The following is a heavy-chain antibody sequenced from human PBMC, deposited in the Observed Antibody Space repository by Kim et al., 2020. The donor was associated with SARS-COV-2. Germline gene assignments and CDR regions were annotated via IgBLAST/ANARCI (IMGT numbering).Heavy chain of an antibody. Sequence: GGSLRLSCAASGFTLSSCAMHCVRQAPGKGLEWVAVISYDGSNKNYADSVKGRFTISRDNSKNTLYLQMNSLRAEDMALYYCARDPCSLLRGITYSSYAMLVWALGTTVTVSS. CDR1: GFTLSSCA. J-gene: IGHJ6*01. D-gene: IGHD3-10*01. V-gene: IGHV3-30-3*01. CDR3: ARDPCSLLRGITYSSYAMLV. CDR2: ISYDGSNK.